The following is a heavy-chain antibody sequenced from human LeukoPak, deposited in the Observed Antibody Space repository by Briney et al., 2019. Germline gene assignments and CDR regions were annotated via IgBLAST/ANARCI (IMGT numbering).Heavy chain of an antibody. CDR3: ARGDPTVTTKQNFDY. CDR2: IWYDGSNK. CDR1: GFSFSNYD. J-gene: IGHJ4*02. D-gene: IGHD4-17*01. Sequence: GRSLRLSCAASGFSFSNYDMHWVRQAPGKGLEWVAVIWYDGSNKYYADSVKGRFTISRDNSKSTLYLQMNSLRVEDTAVYYCARGDPTVTTKQNFDYWGQGTLGSVSS. V-gene: IGHV3-33*01.